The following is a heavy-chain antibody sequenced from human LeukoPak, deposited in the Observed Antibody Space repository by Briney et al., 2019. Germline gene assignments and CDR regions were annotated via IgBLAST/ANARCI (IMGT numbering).Heavy chain of an antibody. V-gene: IGHV3-30*04. Sequence: LSGGSLRLSCAASGFTFSSYAMHWVRQAPGKGLEWVAVISYDGSNKYYADSVKGRFTISRDNSKNTLYLQMNSLRAEDTAVYYCAKDRVLWFGEGIDYWGQGTLVTVSS. CDR3: AKDRVLWFGEGIDY. D-gene: IGHD3-10*01. J-gene: IGHJ4*02. CDR2: ISYDGSNK. CDR1: GFTFSSYA.